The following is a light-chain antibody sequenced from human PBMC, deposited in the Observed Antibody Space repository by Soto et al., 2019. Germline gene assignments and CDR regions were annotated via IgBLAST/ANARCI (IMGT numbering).Light chain of an antibody. J-gene: IGKJ2*01. V-gene: IGKV3-15*01. CDR2: AAS. CDR3: QQYNNWPHT. CDR1: QSVSSN. Sequence: EIVMTQSSATLSVSPGERATLSCRASQSVSSNLAWYQQKPGQAPRLLIYAASTRATGIPARFSGSGSGTEFTLTISSLQSEDFAVYYCQQYNNWPHTFGQGTKLEIK.